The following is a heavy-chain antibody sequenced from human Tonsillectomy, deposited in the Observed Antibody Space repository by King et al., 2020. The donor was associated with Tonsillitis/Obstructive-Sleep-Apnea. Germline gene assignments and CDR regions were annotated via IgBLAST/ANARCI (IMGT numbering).Heavy chain of an antibody. CDR3: AKWGYYGSGIYSRGWDF. CDR1: GFTFSSYA. Sequence: VQLVESGGGLVQPGGSLRLSCAASGFTFSSYAMSWVRQAPGKGLEWVSAISGSGGSTYYADSVKGRFTISRDNSKNTLYLQMNSLRAEDTAVDYCAKWGYYGSGIYSRGWDFWGQGTLVTVSS. CDR2: ISGSGGST. V-gene: IGHV3-23*04. J-gene: IGHJ4*02. D-gene: IGHD3-10*01.